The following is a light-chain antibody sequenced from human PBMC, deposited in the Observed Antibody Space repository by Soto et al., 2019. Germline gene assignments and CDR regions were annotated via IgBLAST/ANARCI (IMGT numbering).Light chain of an antibody. CDR1: SSNIGSNT. J-gene: IGLJ1*01. Sequence: QSVLTQPPSASGTPGQRVTISCSGSSSNIGSNTVNWYQQLPGTAPKLLIYSNNQRPSGVPDRFSGSKSGTSASLAISGLXSXXXXXXXXAAXXXSLNGSYVFGTGTKVTV. CDR3: AAXXXSLNGSYV. CDR2: SNN. V-gene: IGLV1-44*01.